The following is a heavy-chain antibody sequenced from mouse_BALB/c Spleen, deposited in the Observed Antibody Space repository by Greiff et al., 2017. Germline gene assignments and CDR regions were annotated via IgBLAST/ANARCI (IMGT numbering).Heavy chain of an antibody. D-gene: IGHD1-1*01. Sequence: EVQVVESGGGLVKPGGSLKLSCAASGFAFSSYDMSWVRQTPEKRLEWVAYISSGGGSTYYPDTVKGRFTISRDNAKNTLYLQMSSLKSEDTAMYYCARQSVNYGAMDYWGQGTSVPVSS. J-gene: IGHJ4*01. CDR3: ARQSVNYGAMDY. CDR1: GFAFSSYD. V-gene: IGHV5-12-1*01. CDR2: ISSGGGST.